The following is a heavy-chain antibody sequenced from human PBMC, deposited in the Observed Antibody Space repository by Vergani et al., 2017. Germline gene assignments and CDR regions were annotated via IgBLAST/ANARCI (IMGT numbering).Heavy chain of an antibody. Sequence: VQLVESGGGLVQPGGSLRLSCTASGFTFSNYWMQWVRQAPGKGLMWVSRINSDGDSTSYADSVKGRFTISRDNAKNTLYLQMDSLRAEDTAVYYCARAVGLRYSDVWGKGTTVTVSS. CDR3: ARAVGLRYSDV. CDR2: INSDGDST. D-gene: IGHD3-9*01. CDR1: GFTFSNYW. V-gene: IGHV3-74*01. J-gene: IGHJ6*04.